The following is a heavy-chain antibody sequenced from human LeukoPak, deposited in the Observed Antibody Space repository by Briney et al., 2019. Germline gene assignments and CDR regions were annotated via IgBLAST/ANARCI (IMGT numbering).Heavy chain of an antibody. CDR2: INPNSGGT. CDR3: ARDHSGYDDSFDY. J-gene: IGHJ4*02. CDR1: GYTFTSYG. D-gene: IGHD5-12*01. V-gene: IGHV1-2*06. Sequence: AASVKVSCKASGYTFTSYGISWVRQAPGQGLEWMGRINPNSGGTNYAQKFQGRVTMTRDTSISTAYMELSRLRSDDTAVYYCARDHSGYDDSFDYWGQGTLVTVSS.